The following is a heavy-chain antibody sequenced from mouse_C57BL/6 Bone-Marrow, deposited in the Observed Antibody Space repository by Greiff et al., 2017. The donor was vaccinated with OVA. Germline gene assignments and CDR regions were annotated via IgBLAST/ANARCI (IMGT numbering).Heavy chain of an antibody. D-gene: IGHD6-5*01. V-gene: IGHV1-26*01. J-gene: IGHJ1*03. Sequence: VQLQQSGPELVKPGASVKISCKASGYTFTDYYMNWVKQSHGKSLEWIGDINPNNGGTSYNQKFKGKATLTVDKSSSTAYMELRSLTSEDSAVYYCARVVPIRDWYFDVWGTGTTVTVSS. CDR2: INPNNGGT. CDR3: ARVVPIRDWYFDV. CDR1: GYTFTDYY.